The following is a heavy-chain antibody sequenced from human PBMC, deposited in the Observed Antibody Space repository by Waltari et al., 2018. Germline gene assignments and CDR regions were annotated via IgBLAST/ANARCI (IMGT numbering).Heavy chain of an antibody. CDR3: ARGVFGDYVGSYYYGMDV. V-gene: IGHV3-30-3*01. CDR2: ISYYGSNK. CDR1: GFNFRSYA. Sequence: QVQLVESGGGVVQPGRSLRLSCEASGFNFRSYAMHWVRQAPGKGLEWGAVISYYGSNKYYADSVKGRFTISRDNSKTTLYLQMNSLRAEDTAVYYCARGVFGDYVGSYYYGMDVWGQGTTVTVSS. D-gene: IGHD4-17*01. J-gene: IGHJ6*02.